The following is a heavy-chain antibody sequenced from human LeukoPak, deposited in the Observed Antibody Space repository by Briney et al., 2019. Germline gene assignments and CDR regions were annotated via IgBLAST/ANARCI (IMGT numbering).Heavy chain of an antibody. CDR2: ISAYNGNT. V-gene: IGHV1-18*01. CDR3: ARVHLAATLYYFDY. CDR1: GYTFTSYG. J-gene: IGHJ4*02. Sequence: ASVKVSCKASGYTFTSYGISWVRQAPGQGLAWMGWISAYNGNTNYAQKLQGRVTMTTDTSTSTAYMELRSLRSDDTAVYYCARVHLAATLYYFDYWGQGTLVTVSS. D-gene: IGHD2-15*01.